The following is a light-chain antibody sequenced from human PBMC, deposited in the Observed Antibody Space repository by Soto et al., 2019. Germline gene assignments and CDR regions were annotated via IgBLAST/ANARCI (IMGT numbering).Light chain of an antibody. V-gene: IGLV2-14*03. CDR2: DVS. CDR1: SSDVGDYNY. J-gene: IGLJ2*01. Sequence: QSVLTQPASVSGSPGQSITISCTGTSSDVGDYNYVSWYQHHPGKAPKLMIYDVSYRPSGVSDRFSGSKSGNTASLTISGLQAEDEAGYYCSSYTSTSSRVVFGGGTKVTVL. CDR3: SSYTSTSSRVV.